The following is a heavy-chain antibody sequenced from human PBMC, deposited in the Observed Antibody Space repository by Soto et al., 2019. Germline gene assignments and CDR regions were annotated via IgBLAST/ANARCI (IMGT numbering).Heavy chain of an antibody. J-gene: IGHJ6*02. CDR1: GFTFSSYA. V-gene: IGHV3-23*01. D-gene: IGHD6-13*01. CDR2: ISGSGGST. Sequence: GGSLRLSCAASGFTFSSYAMSWVRQAPGKGLEWVSAISGSGGSTYYADSVKGRFTISRDNSKNTLYLQMNSLRAEDTAVYYCAKDRAYSSPYYYYGMDVWGQGTTVTVSS. CDR3: AKDRAYSSPYYYYGMDV.